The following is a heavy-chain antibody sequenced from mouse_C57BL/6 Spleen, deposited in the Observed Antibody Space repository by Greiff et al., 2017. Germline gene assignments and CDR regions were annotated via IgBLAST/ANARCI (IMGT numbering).Heavy chain of an antibody. D-gene: IGHD1-2*01. V-gene: IGHV2-9-1*01. CDR3: AAHYYEGHWYFDV. Sequence: QVQLQQSGPGLVAPSQSLSITCTVSGFSLTSYAISWVRQPPGKGLEWLGVIWTGGGTNYNSALKSRLSLSKDNSKSQVFLKMNSLRTDDTARYYCAAHYYEGHWYFDVWGTGTTVTVSS. CDR2: IWTGGGT. J-gene: IGHJ1*03. CDR1: GFSLTSYA.